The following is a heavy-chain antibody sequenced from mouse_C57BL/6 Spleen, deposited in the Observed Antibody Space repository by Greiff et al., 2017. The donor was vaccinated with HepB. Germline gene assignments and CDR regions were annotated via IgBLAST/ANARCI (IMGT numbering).Heavy chain of an antibody. CDR3: ARSLPAANWDLWFAY. J-gene: IGHJ3*01. CDR2: INPSTGGT. CDR1: GYSFTGYY. V-gene: IGHV1-42*01. Sequence: VQLQQSGPELVKPGASVKISCKASGYSFTGYYMNWVKQSPEKSLEWIGEINPSTGGTTYNQKFKAKATLTVDKSSSTAYMQLKSLTSEDSAVYYCARSLPAANWDLWFAYWGQGTLVTVSA. D-gene: IGHD4-1*01.